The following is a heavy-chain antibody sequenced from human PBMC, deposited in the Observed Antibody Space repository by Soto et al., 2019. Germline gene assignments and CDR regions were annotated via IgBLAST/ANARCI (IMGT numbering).Heavy chain of an antibody. CDR3: ARVNGGCGGGCYYYYGMDV. Sequence: GGSLRLSCAASGFTFSSYAMHWVRQAPGKGLEWVAVISYDGSNKYYADSVKGRFTISRDNSKNTLYLQMNRLRAEDTADYYWARVNGGCGGGCYYYYGMDVWGQGTTVTVSS. J-gene: IGHJ6*02. CDR2: ISYDGSNK. D-gene: IGHD2-21*02. V-gene: IGHV3-30-3*01. CDR1: GFTFSSYA.